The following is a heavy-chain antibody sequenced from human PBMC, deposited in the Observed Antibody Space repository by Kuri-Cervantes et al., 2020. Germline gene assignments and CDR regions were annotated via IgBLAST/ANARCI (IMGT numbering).Heavy chain of an antibody. V-gene: IGHV4-39*01. J-gene: IGHJ4*02. Sequence: SETLSLTCTVSGGSISSGSYYWGWIRQPPGKGLEWIGGVYYSGSTFYNPSLKSRVTISVDTSKNQFSLKLNSVTAADTAVYYCARRSHYDSSAYCHDYWGQGTLVTVSS. CDR1: GGSISSGSYY. CDR2: VYYSGST. CDR3: ARRSHYDSSAYCHDY. D-gene: IGHD3-22*01.